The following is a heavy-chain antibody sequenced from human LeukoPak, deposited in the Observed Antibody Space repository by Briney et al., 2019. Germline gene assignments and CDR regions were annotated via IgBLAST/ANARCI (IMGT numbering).Heavy chain of an antibody. Sequence: SETLSLTCTVSGYSISSGYYWGWIRQPPGKGLEWIGSIYHSGSTYYNPSLKSRVTISVDTSKNQFSLKLSSVTAADTAVYYCARDYYDSSGYHFDHPDYWGQGTLVTISS. CDR1: GYSISSGYY. J-gene: IGHJ4*02. CDR2: IYHSGST. CDR3: ARDYYDSSGYHFDHPDY. V-gene: IGHV4-38-2*02. D-gene: IGHD3-22*01.